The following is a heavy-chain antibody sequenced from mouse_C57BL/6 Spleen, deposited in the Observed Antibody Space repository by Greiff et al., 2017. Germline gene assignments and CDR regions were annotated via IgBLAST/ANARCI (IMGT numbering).Heavy chain of an antibody. D-gene: IGHD2-4*01. CDR1: GYTFTSYW. CDR2: IDTSDSEA. CDR3: ARGFYYDSLCDAMDY. Sequence: QVQLQQPGAELVRPGSSVKLSCKASGYTFTSYWMNWVKQRPIQGLEWIGNIDTSDSEANYNQKFKDKATLTVDKYSSTAYMPLSSLTSDDSAVYYCARGFYYDSLCDAMDYWGQGTSVTVSS. J-gene: IGHJ4*01. V-gene: IGHV1-52*01.